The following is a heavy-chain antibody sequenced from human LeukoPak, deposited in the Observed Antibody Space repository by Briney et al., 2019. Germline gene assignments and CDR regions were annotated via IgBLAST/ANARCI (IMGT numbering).Heavy chain of an antibody. CDR1: NDSTSRNF. V-gene: IGHV4-59*01. Sequence: SESLSLTSTVSNDSTSRNFWTWIRQPPGEGLEWMGYIRYSGRTEYNPSLKSRVTISIQTSKIQFSLKLTSVTAADTAIYYCARPPDVSGWPFDYWGQGILVTVSS. J-gene: IGHJ4*02. CDR2: IRYSGRT. CDR3: ARPPDVSGWPFDY. D-gene: IGHD6-19*01.